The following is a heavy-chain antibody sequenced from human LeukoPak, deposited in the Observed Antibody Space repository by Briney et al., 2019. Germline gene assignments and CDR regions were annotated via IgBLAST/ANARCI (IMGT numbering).Heavy chain of an antibody. V-gene: IGHV3-7*01. J-gene: IGHJ4*02. CDR3: ARFIAAPYYFDY. CDR2: IKQQGGEK. Sequence: PGGSLTLSCAASGFTFSSYWMSWVRQTPGKGLEWVANIKQQGGEKYYVDSVEGRLTISRDNAKNSLYLQMNSLRAEDTAVYYCARFIAAPYYFDYWGRGTLVTVSS. D-gene: IGHD6-13*01. CDR1: GFTFSSYW.